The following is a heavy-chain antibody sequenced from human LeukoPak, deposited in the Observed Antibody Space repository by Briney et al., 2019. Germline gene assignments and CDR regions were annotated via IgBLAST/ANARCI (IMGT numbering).Heavy chain of an antibody. CDR2: ISAYNGNT. CDR3: ARDLRYSSSWYDY. Sequence: ASVKVSCKASGYTFTSYGISWVRQAPGQGLEWMGWISAYNGNTNYAQKLQGRVTMTTDTSTSTVYMELRSLRSDDTAVYYCARDLRYSSSWYDYWGQGTLVTVSS. J-gene: IGHJ4*02. V-gene: IGHV1-18*01. CDR1: GYTFTSYG. D-gene: IGHD6-13*01.